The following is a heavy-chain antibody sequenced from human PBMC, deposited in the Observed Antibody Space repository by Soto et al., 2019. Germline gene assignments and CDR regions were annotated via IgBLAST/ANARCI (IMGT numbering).Heavy chain of an antibody. D-gene: IGHD3-22*01. Sequence: SETLSLTCTVSGGSISSSSYYWGWIRQPPGKGLEWIGSIYYSGSTYYNPSLKSRVAISGDTSKYQFSLKLSSVTAADKAVYYCARSRASYYDSSGYYYNWGQGTLVTVSS. CDR2: IYYSGST. J-gene: IGHJ4*02. CDR3: ARSRASYYDSSGYYYN. V-gene: IGHV4-39*01. CDR1: GGSISSSSYY.